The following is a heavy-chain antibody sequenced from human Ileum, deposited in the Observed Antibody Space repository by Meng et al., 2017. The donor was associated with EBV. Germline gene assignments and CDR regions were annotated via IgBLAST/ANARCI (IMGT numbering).Heavy chain of an antibody. D-gene: IGHD2-8*02. CDR3: AKGSQGYCTGSVCYYFDY. CDR1: GVTFSSYA. CDR2: ISDSGAST. V-gene: IGHV3-23*04. Sequence: EVQLVESXXXXVXXGGSLRLPCAAAGVTFSSYAMSWVRQAPGKGREWISSISDSGASTYSADSVKGRFTISRDNSKNTLYLQMNSLRAEDTAVYYCAKGSQGYCTGSVCYYFDYWGQGALGTVSS. J-gene: IGHJ4*02.